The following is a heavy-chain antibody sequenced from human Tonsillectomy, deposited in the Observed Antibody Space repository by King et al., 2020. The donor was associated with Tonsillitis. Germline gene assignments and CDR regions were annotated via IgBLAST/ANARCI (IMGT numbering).Heavy chain of an antibody. Sequence: HVQLVESGGGLVKPGGSLRLSCAASGFTFSDYYMTWIRQAPGKGLEWVSYISSSGRTIYYADSVKGRFTISRDNAKHSLYLQMNSLRAEDTAVYYCARERLPSSWFDPWGQGTLVTVSS. D-gene: IGHD5-12*01. CDR1: GFTFSDYY. CDR3: ARERLPSSWFDP. J-gene: IGHJ5*02. CDR2: ISSSGRTI. V-gene: IGHV3-11*01.